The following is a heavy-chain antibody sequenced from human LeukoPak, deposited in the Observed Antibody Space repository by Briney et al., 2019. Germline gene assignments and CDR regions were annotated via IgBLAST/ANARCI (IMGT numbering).Heavy chain of an antibody. CDR3: ARRVGTRDWYFDL. CDR1: GGSVSSGSYY. D-gene: IGHD1-14*01. J-gene: IGHJ2*01. Sequence: SETLSLTCTVSGGSVSSGSYYWSWIRQPPGKGLEWIGYVYYHGGTNYDPSLKSRVTISVDTSKNQFSLKLTSVTAADTAVYYCARRVGTRDWYFDLWGRGTLVTVSS. CDR2: VYYHGGT. V-gene: IGHV4-61*01.